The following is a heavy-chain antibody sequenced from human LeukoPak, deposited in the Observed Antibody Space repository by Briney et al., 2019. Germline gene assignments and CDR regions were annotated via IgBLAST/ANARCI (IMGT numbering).Heavy chain of an antibody. CDR3: TRDRREYHDSSGYPQYYFDY. CDR1: GFTFSNAW. J-gene: IGHJ4*02. V-gene: IGHV3-49*04. D-gene: IGHD3-22*01. CDR2: IRSKAYGGTT. Sequence: GGSLRLSCAASGFTFSNAWMSWVRQAPGKGLERVGFIRSKAYGGTTEYAASVKGRFTISRDDSKSIAYLQMNSLKTEDTAVYYCTRDRREYHDSSGYPQYYFDYWGQGTLVTVSS.